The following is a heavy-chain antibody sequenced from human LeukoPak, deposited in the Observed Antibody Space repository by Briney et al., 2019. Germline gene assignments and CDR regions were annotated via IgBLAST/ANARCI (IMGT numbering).Heavy chain of an antibody. CDR2: ISYDGSNK. V-gene: IGHV3-30*03. CDR1: GFTFTSYG. J-gene: IGHJ4*02. Sequence: PGGSLRLSCAASGFTFTSYGMHWVRQAPGKGLEWVAVISYDGSNKYYADSVKGRFTISRDNSKNTLFVRMNSLRAEDTAVYYCARDASAGYYDSSGYYYSYYFDYWGQGTLVTVSS. CDR3: ARDASAGYYDSSGYYYSYYFDY. D-gene: IGHD3-22*01.